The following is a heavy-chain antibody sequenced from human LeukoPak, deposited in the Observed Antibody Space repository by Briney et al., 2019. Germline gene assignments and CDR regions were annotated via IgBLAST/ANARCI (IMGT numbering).Heavy chain of an antibody. CDR1: GFTFDDYA. J-gene: IGHJ4*02. CDR3: AKVKAAADITGGFDY. Sequence: PGGSLRLSCAASGFTFDDYAMHWVRHAPGKGLEWVSGISWNSGSIGYADSVKGRFTISRDNAKNSLYLQMNSLRAEDTALYYCAKVKAAADITGGFDYWGQGTLVTVSS. D-gene: IGHD6-13*01. CDR2: ISWNSGSI. V-gene: IGHV3-9*01.